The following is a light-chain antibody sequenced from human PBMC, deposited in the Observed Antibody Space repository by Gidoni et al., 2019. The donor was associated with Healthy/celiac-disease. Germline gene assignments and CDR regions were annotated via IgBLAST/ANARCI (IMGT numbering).Light chain of an antibody. J-gene: IGKJ3*01. CDR1: QSISSY. CDR2: DAS. V-gene: IGKV1-39*01. CDR3: QQSYSTPFT. Sequence: DIQITHSPSSLSASVGDSVTITCRASQSISSYLNWYQQKPGKAPKLLIYDASSLQSGVPSRFSGSGSGTDFTLTISSLQPEEFATYYCQQSYSTPFTFGPGTKVDIK.